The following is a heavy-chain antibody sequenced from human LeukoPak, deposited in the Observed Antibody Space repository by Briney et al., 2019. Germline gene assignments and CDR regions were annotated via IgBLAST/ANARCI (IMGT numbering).Heavy chain of an antibody. V-gene: IGHV4-59*01. Sequence: SETLSLTCTVLSASINSYYWTCIRQPPGKGLEWIGYIYYSGRTNYNPSLKSRVTISVDTSKNQFSLKLSSVTAADTAVYYCVRTGWNGTPDDAFDIWGQGTMVTVSS. D-gene: IGHD1-1*01. J-gene: IGHJ3*02. CDR2: IYYSGRT. CDR1: SASINSYY. CDR3: VRTGWNGTPDDAFDI.